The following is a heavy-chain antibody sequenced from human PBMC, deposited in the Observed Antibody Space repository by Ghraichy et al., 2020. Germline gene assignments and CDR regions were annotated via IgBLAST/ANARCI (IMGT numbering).Heavy chain of an antibody. V-gene: IGHV3-48*02. CDR1: GFTFSSYS. Sequence: GGSLRLSCAASGFTFSSYSMNWVRQAPGKGLEWVSYISSSSTIYYADSVKGRFTISRDNAKNSLYLQMNSLRDEDTAVYYCARDWSGLYYYYGMDVWGQGTTVTVSS. CDR2: ISSSSTI. D-gene: IGHD3-3*01. J-gene: IGHJ6*02. CDR3: ARDWSGLYYYYGMDV.